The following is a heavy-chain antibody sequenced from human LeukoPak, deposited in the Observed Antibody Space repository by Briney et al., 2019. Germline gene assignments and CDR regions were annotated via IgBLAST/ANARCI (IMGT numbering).Heavy chain of an antibody. Sequence: ASVKVSCKASGYTFTSYGISWVRQAPGQGLEWMGWISAYNGNTNYAQKLQGRVTMTTDTSTSTAYMELRSLRSDDTAVYCCAREGYCSSTSCYGREPYYWGQGTLVTVYS. CDR1: GYTFTSYG. V-gene: IGHV1-18*01. J-gene: IGHJ4*02. CDR3: AREGYCSSTSCYGREPYY. CDR2: ISAYNGNT. D-gene: IGHD2-2*01.